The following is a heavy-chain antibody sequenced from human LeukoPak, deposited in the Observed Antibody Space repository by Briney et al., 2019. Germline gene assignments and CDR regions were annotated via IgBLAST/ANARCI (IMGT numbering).Heavy chain of an antibody. D-gene: IGHD6-13*01. J-gene: IGHJ4*02. CDR3: ARGSAGTMDY. Sequence: SKTLSLTCTVPGGSISSSSYYWGWIRQPPGKGLEWPGRIYYSGSTYYNPSLKSRVTISADTPKNHFSLKRSSVTPANTPGYYCARGSAGTMDYWDQGTLVTVSS. CDR2: IYYSGST. CDR1: GGSISSSSYY. V-gene: IGHV4-39*02.